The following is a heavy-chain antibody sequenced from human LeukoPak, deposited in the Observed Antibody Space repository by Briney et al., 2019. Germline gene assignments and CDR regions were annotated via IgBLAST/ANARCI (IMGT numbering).Heavy chain of an antibody. CDR3: ARGAEYYAIWRGYAGYSDY. Sequence: GSLRLSCAASGFTFSNAWMSWVRQAPGKGLEWVAYICDRGSNYYNPSLRSRITILLDRSKQKFSLKLTSVTAADTAVYFCARGAEYYAIWRGYAGYSDYWGQGISVSVSS. V-gene: IGHV4-4*01. J-gene: IGHJ4*02. CDR2: ICDRGSN. CDR1: GFTFSNAW. D-gene: IGHD3-3*01.